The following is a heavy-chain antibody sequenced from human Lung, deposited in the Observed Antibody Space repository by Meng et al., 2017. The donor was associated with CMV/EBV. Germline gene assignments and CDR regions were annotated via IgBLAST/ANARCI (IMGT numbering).Heavy chain of an antibody. CDR3: AKDDPVFAK. Sequence: GGSLRLSCAASGFSFTEYGMHWVRQTPDKGLEWVAFIRMDESDKFYGDSVKGRFTISRDRSRKSLYLQMNSLRTDDTAVYYCAKDDPVFAKWGQGTLVNVSS. D-gene: IGHD2-8*01. J-gene: IGHJ4*02. CDR2: IRMDESDK. CDR1: GFSFTEYG. V-gene: IGHV3-30*02.